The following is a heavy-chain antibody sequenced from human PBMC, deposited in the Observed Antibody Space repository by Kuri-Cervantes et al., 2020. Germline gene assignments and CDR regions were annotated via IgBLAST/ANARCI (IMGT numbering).Heavy chain of an antibody. CDR1: GYTFTSYG. D-gene: IGHD3-22*01. CDR2: ISTYNGNT. J-gene: IGHJ4*02. CDR3: ARATPDGSGSLYFY. V-gene: IGHV1-18*01. Sequence: ASVKVSCKASGYTFTSYGISWVRQAPGQGLEWMGWISTYNGNTKYAQKVQGRVTMTTNTSTSTAYMEVRSLRSDDTAMYYCARATPDGSGSLYFYWGLGTPVTVSS.